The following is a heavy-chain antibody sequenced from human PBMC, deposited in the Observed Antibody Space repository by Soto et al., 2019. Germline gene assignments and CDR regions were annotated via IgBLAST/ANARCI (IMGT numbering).Heavy chain of an antibody. J-gene: IGHJ4*02. V-gene: IGHV3-72*01. D-gene: IGHD3-10*01. CDR3: VRVRGGGTYHFDY. CDR2: TRNKANRYTT. CDR1: GFTFSDHY. Sequence: GGSLRLSCAASGFTFSDHYMDWVRHAPGKGLEWVGRTRNKANRYTTEYAASVKGRFTISRDDSKNSLYLQMNSLKTDDTAVYYCVRVRGGGTYHFDYWGQGTLVTVSS.